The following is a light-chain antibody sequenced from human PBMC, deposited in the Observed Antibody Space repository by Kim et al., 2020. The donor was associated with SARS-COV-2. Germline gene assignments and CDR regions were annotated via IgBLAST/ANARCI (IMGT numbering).Light chain of an antibody. J-gene: IGKJ1*01. CDR1: QSVSSRY. V-gene: IGKV3-20*01. Sequence: SPGERATLSCRANQSVSSRYLAWYQQKPGQAPRLLIYGASSRATGIPDRFSGSGSGTDFPLTISRLEPEDFAVYYCQQYGSSPRTFGQGTKVDIK. CDR3: QQYGSSPRT. CDR2: GAS.